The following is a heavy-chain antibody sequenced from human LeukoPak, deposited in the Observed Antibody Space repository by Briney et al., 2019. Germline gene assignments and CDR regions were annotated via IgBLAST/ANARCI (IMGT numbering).Heavy chain of an antibody. D-gene: IGHD6-13*01. Sequence: GASVKVSCTASGYTFTSYYMHWVRQAPGQGLEWMGWINPNSGGTNYAQKFQGWVTMTRDTSISTAYMELSRLRSDDTAVYYCARVGYSSSWYRRMVTQDPADAFDIWGQGTMVTVSS. J-gene: IGHJ3*02. CDR2: INPNSGGT. CDR1: GYTFTSYY. V-gene: IGHV1-2*04. CDR3: ARVGYSSSWYRRMVTQDPADAFDI.